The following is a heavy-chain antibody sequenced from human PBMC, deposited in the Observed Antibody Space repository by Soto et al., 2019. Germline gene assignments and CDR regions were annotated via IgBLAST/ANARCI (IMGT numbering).Heavy chain of an antibody. J-gene: IGHJ4*02. Sequence: GGSLSLACAASGFSVTDHYMTWVRQAPGKGLEWVSVLYTGGSAYYDDSVKGRFTISRDSSTYTLYLQMNSLKVGDTAFYFCARSFNDWTTYFDYWSEGTLVTVSS. CDR3: ARSFNDWTTYFDY. CDR2: LYTGGSA. CDR1: GFSVTDHY. D-gene: IGHD3-9*01. V-gene: IGHV3-53*01.